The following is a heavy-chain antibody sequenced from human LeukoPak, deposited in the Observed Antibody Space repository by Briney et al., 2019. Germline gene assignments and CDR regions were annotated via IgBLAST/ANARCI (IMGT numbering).Heavy chain of an antibody. Sequence: KASETLSLTCTVSGRSISSHYWTWIRQSPVKGLEWSGDISNSGSTSYNPSLKSRVTISIDTSKNQFSLKLSSVTAADTAVYYCGRDALVGYFSYYYMDVWGTGTTVTVSS. V-gene: IGHV4-59*11. CDR2: ISNSGST. CDR1: GRSISSHY. CDR3: GRDALVGYFSYYYMDV. D-gene: IGHD2-15*01. J-gene: IGHJ6*03.